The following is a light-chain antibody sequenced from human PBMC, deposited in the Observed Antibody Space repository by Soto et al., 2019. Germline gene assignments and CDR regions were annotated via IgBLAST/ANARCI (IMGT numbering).Light chain of an antibody. CDR1: QGIDSS. V-gene: IGKV1-9*01. CDR2: AAS. Sequence: ILLTQSPSSLSASVGDRVTITCRASQGIDSSFAWYQQKPGKAPKLLIYAASSLQSGVPSRFSGSGSGTDFTLTISSLPPEDFATYYCQQLHDYPITFSPGTRLEIK. J-gene: IGKJ5*01. CDR3: QQLHDYPIT.